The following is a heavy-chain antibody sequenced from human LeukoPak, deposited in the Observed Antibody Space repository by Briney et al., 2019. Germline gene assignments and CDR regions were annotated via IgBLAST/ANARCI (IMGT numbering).Heavy chain of an antibody. Sequence: PSETLSLTCAVYGGSFSGYYWSWIRQPPGKGLERIGEINHSGSTNYNPSLKSRVTISVDTSKNQFSLKLSSVTAADTAVYYCARRVLEGATLSDFDYWGQGTLVTVSS. J-gene: IGHJ4*02. V-gene: IGHV4-34*01. CDR1: GGSFSGYY. D-gene: IGHD1-26*01. CDR2: INHSGST. CDR3: ARRVLEGATLSDFDY.